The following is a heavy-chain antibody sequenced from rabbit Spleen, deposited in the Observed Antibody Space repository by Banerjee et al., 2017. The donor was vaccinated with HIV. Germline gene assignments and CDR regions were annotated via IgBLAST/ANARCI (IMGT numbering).Heavy chain of an antibody. D-gene: IGHD6-1*01. CDR3: ARDHAGYAGYGYGTAFNL. Sequence: QSLEESGGDLVKPGESLTLTCPASGFSFSSGDYLGWVGQAPGKGLEWISCIAGSSSGFTYSATWAKGRFTCSKTSSTTVTLQMTSLTAADTATYFCARDHAGYAGYGYGTAFNLWGQGTLVTVS. CDR1: GFSFSSGDY. V-gene: IGHV1S40*01. J-gene: IGHJ4*01. CDR2: IAGSSSGFT.